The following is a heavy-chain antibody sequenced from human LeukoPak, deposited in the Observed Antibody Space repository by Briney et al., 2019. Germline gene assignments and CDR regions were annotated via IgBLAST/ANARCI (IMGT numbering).Heavy chain of an antibody. CDR2: ISGSGDST. CDR1: GFTFSSYA. D-gene: IGHD3-22*01. Sequence: GSLRLSCAASGFTFSSYAMSWVRQAPGKGLEWVSVISGSGDSTYYADSVKGRFTISRDNSKNTLYLQMNSPRAEDTAVYYCAKGGITMIVVVEYWGQGTLVTVSS. CDR3: AKGGITMIVVVEY. V-gene: IGHV3-23*01. J-gene: IGHJ4*02.